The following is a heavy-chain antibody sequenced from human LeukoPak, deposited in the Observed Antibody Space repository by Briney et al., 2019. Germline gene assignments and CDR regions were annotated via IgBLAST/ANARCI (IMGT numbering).Heavy chain of an antibody. CDR3: ARDLRVVVPRLALDY. CDR2: IYYSGST. V-gene: IGHV4-39*07. D-gene: IGHD2-2*01. J-gene: IGHJ4*02. CDR1: GGSISSSSYY. Sequence: SETLSLTCTVSGGSISSSSYYWGWIRQPPGKGLEWIGSIYYSGSTYYNPSLKSRVTISVDTSKNQFSLKLSSVTAADTAVYYCARDLRVVVPRLALDYWSQGTLVTVSS.